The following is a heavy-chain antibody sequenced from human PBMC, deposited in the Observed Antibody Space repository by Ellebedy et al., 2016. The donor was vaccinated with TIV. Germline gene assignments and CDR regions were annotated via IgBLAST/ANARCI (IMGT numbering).Heavy chain of an antibody. V-gene: IGHV4-39*01. CDR3: ARHYPGGYPGGV. J-gene: IGHJ6*04. Sequence: SETLSLXXSVSGDSISISTTNYWGWIRQSPGKGLEWIGMISHSGNIYYNPSLKTRVTISVDTSKNQFSLKLTSVTAADTALYYCARHYPGGYPGGVWGKGTTVIVSS. CDR1: GDSISISTTNY. CDR2: ISHSGNI. D-gene: IGHD2-15*01.